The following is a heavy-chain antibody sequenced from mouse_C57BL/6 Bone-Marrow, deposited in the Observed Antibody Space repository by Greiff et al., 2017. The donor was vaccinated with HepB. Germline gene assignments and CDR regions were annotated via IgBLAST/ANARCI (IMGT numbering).Heavy chain of an antibody. V-gene: IGHV1-62-2*01. CDR3: ARHEGDYYAMDY. J-gene: IGHJ4*01. CDR2: FYPGSGSI. CDR1: GYTFTEYT. Sequence: VMLVESGAELVKPGASVKLSCKASGYTFTEYTIHWVKQRSGQGLEWIGWFYPGSGSIKYNEKFKDKATLTADKSSSTVYMELSRLTSEDSAVYFCARHEGDYYAMDYWGQGTSVTVSS.